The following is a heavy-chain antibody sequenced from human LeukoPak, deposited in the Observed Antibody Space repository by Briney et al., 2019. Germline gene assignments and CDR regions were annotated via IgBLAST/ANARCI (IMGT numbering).Heavy chain of an antibody. CDR3: AKEGPDYSVAAGLEY. J-gene: IGHJ4*02. CDR2: IRYDGTNE. D-gene: IGHD6-13*01. CDR1: GFTFSHYG. Sequence: GGSLRLSCAASGFTFSHYGMYWVRQAPGKGLEWVAFIRYDGTNEYNAAVKGRFTVSRDNSKSTLYLQMNSLRGDDTAVYYCAKEGPDYSVAAGLEYWGQGTLVTVSS. V-gene: IGHV3-30*02.